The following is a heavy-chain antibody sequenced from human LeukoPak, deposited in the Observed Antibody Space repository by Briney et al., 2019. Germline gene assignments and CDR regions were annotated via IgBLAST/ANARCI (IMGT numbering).Heavy chain of an antibody. CDR2: ISGSGGST. Sequence: GGSLRLSCAASGFTFSSYAMSWVRQAPGKGLEWVSAISGSGGSTYYADSVKGRFTISRDNSKNTLYLQMNSLRAEDTAVYYCARGFQDYVWGSYRHDAFDIWGQGTMVTVSS. V-gene: IGHV3-23*01. CDR1: GFTFSSYA. J-gene: IGHJ3*02. D-gene: IGHD3-16*02. CDR3: ARGFQDYVWGSYRHDAFDI.